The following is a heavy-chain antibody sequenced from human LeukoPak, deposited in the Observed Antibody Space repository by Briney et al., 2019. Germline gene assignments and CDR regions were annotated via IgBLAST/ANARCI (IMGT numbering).Heavy chain of an antibody. CDR2: ITSDSVTM. CDR1: GFTFSSYS. J-gene: IGHJ5*02. CDR3: ARVALRPIDYSNPEFDP. Sequence: GGSLRLSCAASGFTFSSYSMNWVRQAPGQGLERVSYITSDSVTMFFADSVKGRFTASRDNAENSMYLQMNSLRAEDTAVYYCARVALRPIDYSNPEFDPWGQGTLVTVSS. V-gene: IGHV3-48*01. D-gene: IGHD4-11*01.